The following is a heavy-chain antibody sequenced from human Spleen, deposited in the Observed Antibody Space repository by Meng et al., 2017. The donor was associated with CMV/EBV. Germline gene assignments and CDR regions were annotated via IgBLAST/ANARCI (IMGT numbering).Heavy chain of an antibody. CDR2: LNAKSGDT. CDR1: FSAWY. V-gene: IGHV1-2*02. D-gene: IGHD2-15*01. J-gene: IGHJ5*02. CDR3: ARGLVVEAATPRGWFDP. Sequence: FSAWYIHWVRQAPGQGLEWMGCLNAKSGDTISSKKFQGRVTLTRDTSVSTAYLEVTRLKSDDTAVYYCARGLVVEAATPRGWFDPWGQGTLVTVSS.